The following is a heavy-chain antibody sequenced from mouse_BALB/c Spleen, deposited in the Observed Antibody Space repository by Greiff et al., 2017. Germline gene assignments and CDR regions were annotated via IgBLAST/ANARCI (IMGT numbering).Heavy chain of an antibody. CDR2: IWAGGST. CDR3: ARDRGYYGSSAWFAY. CDR1: GFSLTSYG. J-gene: IGHJ3*01. D-gene: IGHD1-1*01. V-gene: IGHV2-9*02. Sequence: VQGVESGPGLVAPSQSLSITCTVSGFSLTSYGVHWVRQPPGKGLEWLGVIWAGGSTNYNSALMSRLSISKDNSKSQVFLKMNSLQTDDTAMYYCARDRGYYGSSAWFAYWGQGTLVTVSA.